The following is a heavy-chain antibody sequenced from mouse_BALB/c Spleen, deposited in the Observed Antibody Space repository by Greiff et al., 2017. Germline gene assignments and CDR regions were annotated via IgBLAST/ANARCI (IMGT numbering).Heavy chain of an antibody. J-gene: IGHJ2*01. CDR2: IDTSDSYT. CDR1: GYTFTDYW. D-gene: IGHD1-1*02. Sequence: QVQLQQPGAELVMPGASVKMSCKASGYTFTDYWMHWVKQRPGQGLEWIGAIDTSDSYTSYNQKFKGKATLTVDESSSTAYMQLSSLTSEDSAVYYCARKWDYGSSYFDYWGQGTTLTVSS. CDR3: ARKWDYGSSYFDY. V-gene: IGHV1-69*01.